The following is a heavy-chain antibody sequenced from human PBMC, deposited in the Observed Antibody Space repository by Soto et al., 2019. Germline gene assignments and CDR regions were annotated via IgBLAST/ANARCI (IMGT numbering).Heavy chain of an antibody. Sequence: GDSLKISCKGSGYSFTSYWFGWVRQMPGKGLEWMGIIYLGASDTRYSPSFQGQVTISADKSISPAYLLGSSLKASDTAMYYCARCESASEPSMDCGGYGCGRMEVWGQGTTVTVSS. CDR2: IYLGASDT. J-gene: IGHJ6*01. V-gene: IGHV5-51*01. D-gene: IGHD4-17*01. CDR1: GYSFTSYW. CDR3: ARCESASEPSMDCGGYGCGRMEV.